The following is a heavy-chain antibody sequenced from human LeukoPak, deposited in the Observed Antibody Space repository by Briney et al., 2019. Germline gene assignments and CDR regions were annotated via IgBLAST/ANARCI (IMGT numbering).Heavy chain of an antibody. Sequence: HPGGSLRLSCVTSGLTFDKYWMSWVRQAPGKGLEWVANIKQDGSEKYYVDSVKGRFTISRDNAKNSLYLQMNSLRAEDTAVYYCARDERLPYYDFWSGYYDYYYGMDVWGQGTTVTVSS. J-gene: IGHJ6*02. CDR1: GLTFDKYW. CDR3: ARDERLPYYDFWSGYYDYYYGMDV. D-gene: IGHD3-3*01. CDR2: IKQDGSEK. V-gene: IGHV3-7*01.